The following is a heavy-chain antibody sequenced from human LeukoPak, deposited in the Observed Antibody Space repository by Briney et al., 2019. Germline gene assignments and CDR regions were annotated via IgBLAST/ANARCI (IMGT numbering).Heavy chain of an antibody. CDR1: GYTFATYW. J-gene: IGHJ4*02. CDR3: ERRYSTGYSYYLDY. V-gene: IGHV5-51*01. Sequence: GESRKISRKASGYTFATYWIGGVRQMTGKGLEWMGMIYPGDSDVRYSQTFQGQVRVSAAKSMNTAYLQWSSLKASDTAIYYCERRYSTGYSYYLDYWGQGTLVTVPS. CDR2: IYPGDSDV. D-gene: IGHD3-22*01.